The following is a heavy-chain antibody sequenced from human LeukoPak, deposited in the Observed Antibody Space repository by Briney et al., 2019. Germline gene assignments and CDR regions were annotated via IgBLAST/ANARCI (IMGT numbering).Heavy chain of an antibody. V-gene: IGHV3-23*01. CDR3: AKDHNSGWYRLGDY. J-gene: IGHJ4*02. CDR2: ISGGGGTT. D-gene: IGHD6-19*01. CDR1: GFTFTNYV. Sequence: PGGSQRLSCAASGFTFTNYVVSWVRQAPGKGLEWVSSISGGGGTTYYADSVKGRFAISRDNSKDTLYLQMNSLRAEDTAVYYCAKDHNSGWYRLGDYWGQGTLVTVSS.